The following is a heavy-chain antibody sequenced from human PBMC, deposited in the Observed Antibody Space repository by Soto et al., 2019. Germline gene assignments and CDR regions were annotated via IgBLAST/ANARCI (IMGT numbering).Heavy chain of an antibody. J-gene: IGHJ6*03. D-gene: IGHD2-15*01. CDR1: GFTVSSNY. CDR3: ARVATNYYYYMDV. Sequence: EVQLVESGGGLVQPGGSLRLSCAASGFTVSSNYMSWVRQAPGKGLEWVSVIYSGGSTYYADSVKGRFTISRHNSKNTLYLQMNSLRAEDTAVYYCARVATNYYYYMDVWGNGTTVTVSS. V-gene: IGHV3-53*04. CDR2: IYSGGST.